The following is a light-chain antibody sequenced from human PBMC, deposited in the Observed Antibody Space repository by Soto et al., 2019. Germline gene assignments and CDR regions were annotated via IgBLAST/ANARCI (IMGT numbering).Light chain of an antibody. Sequence: QSALTQPPSASGSPGQSVTISCTGTSSDVGGYNYVSWYQQHPGKAPKFMIYEVSKRPSGVPARFSGSKSGNTASLTVSGLQAADESDYYCSSYAGSNNFVVFGGGTKLTVL. CDR2: EVS. J-gene: IGLJ2*01. V-gene: IGLV2-8*01. CDR3: SSYAGSNNFVV. CDR1: SSDVGGYNY.